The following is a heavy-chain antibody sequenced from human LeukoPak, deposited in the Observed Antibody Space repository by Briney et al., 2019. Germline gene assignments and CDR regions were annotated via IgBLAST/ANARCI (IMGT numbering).Heavy chain of an antibody. CDR2: IYYSGST. CDR3: ARSQYYDSSGYYVFYFDY. Sequence: SETLSLTCTVSGGSVSSGCYYWSWIRQPPGKGLEGIGYIYYSGSTNYNPSLKSRVTISVDTSKNQFSLKLSSVTAADTAVYYCARSQYYDSSGYYVFYFDYWGQGTLVTVSS. V-gene: IGHV4-61*01. CDR1: GGSVSSGCYY. J-gene: IGHJ4*02. D-gene: IGHD3-22*01.